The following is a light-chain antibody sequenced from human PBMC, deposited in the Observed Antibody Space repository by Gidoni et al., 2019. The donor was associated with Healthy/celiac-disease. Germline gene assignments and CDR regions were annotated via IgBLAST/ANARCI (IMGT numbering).Light chain of an antibody. Sequence: DIQMTQSPSSLSASVGDRVTITCRASQSSSSYLNWYQQKPGKAPKLLIYAASSLQSGVPSRFSCSGSGTDFTLTISSLQPEDFATYYCQQSYSTSGTFGQGSKVEIK. CDR3: QQSYSTSGT. CDR2: AAS. CDR1: QSSSSY. J-gene: IGKJ1*01. V-gene: IGKV1-39*01.